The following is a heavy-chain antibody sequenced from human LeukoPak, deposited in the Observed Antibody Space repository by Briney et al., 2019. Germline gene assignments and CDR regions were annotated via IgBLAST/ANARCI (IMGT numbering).Heavy chain of an antibody. J-gene: IGHJ4*02. CDR1: GDSISNYY. CDR2: IYYSGST. Sequence: PSETLSLTCTVSGDSISNYYWSWIRQPPGKGLEWIGYIYYSGSTNYNPSLKSRVTISVDTSKNQFSLKLNSVTAADTAVYYCARLIPARLTFDYWGQGTLVTVSS. V-gene: IGHV4-59*01. D-gene: IGHD6-6*01. CDR3: ARLIPARLTFDY.